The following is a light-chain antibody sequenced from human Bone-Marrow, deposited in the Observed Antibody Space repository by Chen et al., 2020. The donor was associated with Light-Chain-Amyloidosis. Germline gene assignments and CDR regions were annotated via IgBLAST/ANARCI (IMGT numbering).Light chain of an antibody. V-gene: IGKV1-39*01. J-gene: IGKJ4*01. Sequence: DTQMTQSASSLAASVGDRVIITCRASQTVKSYLKWYQQIPGTFPKLLIYDTSTLQSGVPSRVVVRGFWTEFTLTINGLQREDVATYYCQQSYIVPLTLGGGTRVE. CDR1: QTVKSY. CDR2: DTS. CDR3: QQSYIVPLT.